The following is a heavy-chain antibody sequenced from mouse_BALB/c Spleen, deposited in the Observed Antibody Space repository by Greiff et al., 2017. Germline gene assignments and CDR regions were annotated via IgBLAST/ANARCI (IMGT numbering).Heavy chain of an antibody. V-gene: IGHV1-62-2*01. CDR3: ARHEEEVRRSPSYYFDY. D-gene: IGHD2-14*01. CDR1: GYTFTEYI. Sequence: QVQLKQSGAELVKPGASVKLSCKASGYTFTEYIIHWVKQRSGQGLEWIGWFYPGSGSIKYNEKFKDKATLTADKSSSTVYMELSRLTSEDSAVYFCARHEEEVRRSPSYYFDYWGQGTTLTVSS. CDR2: FYPGSGSI. J-gene: IGHJ2*01.